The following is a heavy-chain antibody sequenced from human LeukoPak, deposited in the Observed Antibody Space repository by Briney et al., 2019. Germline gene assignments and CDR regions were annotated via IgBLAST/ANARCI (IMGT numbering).Heavy chain of an antibody. D-gene: IGHD4-11*01. CDR2: IREDGNEI. CDR3: PRGVYSLDY. J-gene: IGHJ4*02. Sequence: GGSLRLSCAASGFSFSSYWMTWVRQAPGKGLEWVANIREDGNEIYHVASVKGRFTISRDNAKNSLYLQMNSLRAEDTALYYCPRGVYSLDYRGQGTLVTVSS. V-gene: IGHV3-7*01. CDR1: GFSFSSYW.